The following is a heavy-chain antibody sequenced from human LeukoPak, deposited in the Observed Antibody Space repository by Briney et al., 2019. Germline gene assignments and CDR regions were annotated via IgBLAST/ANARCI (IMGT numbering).Heavy chain of an antibody. D-gene: IGHD3-10*01. J-gene: IGHJ4*02. V-gene: IGHV3-7*01. Sequence: PGGSLILSCTASGFNFSTYWMTWVRQVPGKGLEWVANIKEDGSEIYYVDAVKGRFSISRDNAKTSLYLQMHSLSVADTGLYYCVTDQTGRHPYFFDYWGQGTLVTVSS. CDR2: IKEDGSEI. CDR1: GFNFSTYW. CDR3: VTDQTGRHPYFFDY.